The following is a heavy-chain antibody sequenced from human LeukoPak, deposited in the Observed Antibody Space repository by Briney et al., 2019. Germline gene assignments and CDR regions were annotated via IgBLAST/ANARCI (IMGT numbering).Heavy chain of an antibody. CDR3: ARDQEGFDY. V-gene: IGHV1-46*01. CDR2: IYPRDGST. Sequence: ASVKVSCKASGYTFTSNYIHWVRQAPGQGLEWMGMIYPRDGSTSYAQKFQGRVTVTRDTSTSTVHMELSGLRSEDTAVYYCARDQEGFDYWGQGTPVTVSS. CDR1: GYTFTSNY. J-gene: IGHJ4*02.